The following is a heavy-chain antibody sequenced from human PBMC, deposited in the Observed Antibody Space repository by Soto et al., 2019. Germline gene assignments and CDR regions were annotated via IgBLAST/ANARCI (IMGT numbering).Heavy chain of an antibody. J-gene: IGHJ6*02. D-gene: IGHD6-13*01. CDR1: GFTFDDYT. V-gene: IGHV3-43*01. Sequence: PGGSLRLSCAASGFTFDDYTMHWVRRAPGKGLEWVSLISWDGGSTYYADSVKGRFTISRDNSKNSLYLQMNSLRTEDTALYYCAKERQQLVPNYGMDVWGQGTTVTVSS. CDR2: ISWDGGST. CDR3: AKERQQLVPNYGMDV.